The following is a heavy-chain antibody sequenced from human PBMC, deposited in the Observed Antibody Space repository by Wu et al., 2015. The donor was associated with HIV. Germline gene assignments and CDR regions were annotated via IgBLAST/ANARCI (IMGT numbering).Heavy chain of an antibody. Sequence: QVQLVQSGAEVKKPGASVKVSCKASGYTFTAYYIHWVRQAPGQGLEWMGWINPNNGGTNYAQKFQGRVTMTRDTSISTAYMELSRLRSDDTAVFYCARAYSSGWNPQHYYFDYWGQGTLVTVSS. V-gene: IGHV1-2*02. CDR1: GYTFTAYY. CDR2: INPNNGGT. D-gene: IGHD6-19*01. J-gene: IGHJ4*02. CDR3: ARAYSSGWNPQHYYFDY.